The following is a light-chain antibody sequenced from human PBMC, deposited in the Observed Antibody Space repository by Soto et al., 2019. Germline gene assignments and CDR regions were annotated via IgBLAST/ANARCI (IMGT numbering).Light chain of an antibody. CDR3: QQRSNWPPYT. Sequence: EIVLTQSPATLSLSPGERATLSCRASQSVSSYLAWYQQKPGQAPRLLIYDASNEATGIPARFSGSGSGTDFTLTISSLEPEDVAVYYCQQRSNWPPYTFGQGTKLEIK. J-gene: IGKJ2*01. V-gene: IGKV3-11*01. CDR1: QSVSSY. CDR2: DAS.